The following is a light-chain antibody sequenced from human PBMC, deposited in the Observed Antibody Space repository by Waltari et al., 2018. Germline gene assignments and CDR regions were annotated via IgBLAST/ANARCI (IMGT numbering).Light chain of an antibody. J-gene: IGKJ1*01. CDR1: QSVSSN. CDR2: DAS. V-gene: IGKV3-15*01. CDR3: QQYNNWRT. Sequence: EIVMTQSPATLSVSPGERATLSCRASQSVSSNLAWYQQKPGQAPRLLIYDASTRATNIPARFSGSGSGTEFTLTISILQSEDFAVYFCQQYNNWRTFGQGTKVEIK.